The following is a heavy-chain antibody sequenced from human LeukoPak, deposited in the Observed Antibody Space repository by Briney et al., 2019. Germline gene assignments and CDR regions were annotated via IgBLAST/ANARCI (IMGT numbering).Heavy chain of an antibody. V-gene: IGHV3-30*03. Sequence: GGSLRLSCAASGFTFSSYGMHWVRQAPGKGLEWVAVISYDGSNKYYADSVKGRFTISRDNSKNTLYLQMNSLRAEDTAVYYCARADYWGQGTLVTVSS. CDR2: ISYDGSNK. J-gene: IGHJ4*02. CDR3: ARADY. CDR1: GFTFSSYG.